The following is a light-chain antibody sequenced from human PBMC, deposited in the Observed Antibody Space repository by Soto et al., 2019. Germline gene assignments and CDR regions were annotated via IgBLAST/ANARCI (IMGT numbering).Light chain of an antibody. J-gene: IGLJ3*02. CDR1: SVDINY. Sequence: QSALTQPPSASWSRGQSVTISCTGTSVDINYVSWFQQHPGKAPKLIICEVTKRPSGVPDRFSGSKSGNTASLTVSGLQDDDEADYYCSSYAGRDIWVFGGGTQLTVL. CDR3: SSYAGRDIWV. CDR2: EVT. V-gene: IGLV2-8*01.